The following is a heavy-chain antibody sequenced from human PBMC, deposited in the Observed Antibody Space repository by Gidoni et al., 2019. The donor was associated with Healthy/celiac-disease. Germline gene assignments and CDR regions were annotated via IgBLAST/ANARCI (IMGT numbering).Heavy chain of an antibody. CDR3: AKVLQQLGEEGMDV. Sequence: LEWVSAISGSGGSTYYADSVKGRFTISRDNSKNTLYLQMNSLRAEDTAVYYCAKVLQQLGEEGMDVWGQGTTVTVSS. CDR2: ISGSGGST. D-gene: IGHD6-13*01. J-gene: IGHJ6*02. V-gene: IGHV3-23*01.